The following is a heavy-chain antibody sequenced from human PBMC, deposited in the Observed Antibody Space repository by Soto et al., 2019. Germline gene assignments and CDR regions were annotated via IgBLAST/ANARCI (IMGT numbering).Heavy chain of an antibody. V-gene: IGHV1-3*01. CDR2: INAGNGNT. Sequence: QVQLVQSGAEVKKPGASVKVSCKASGYTFTSYAMHWVRQAPGQRLEWMGWINAGNGNTKYSQKFQGRDTITRDTSASTAYMELSSLRSEDTAVYYCARMVEVPAAITGFDPWGQGTLVTVSS. CDR1: GYTFTSYA. J-gene: IGHJ5*02. D-gene: IGHD2-2*01. CDR3: ARMVEVPAAITGFDP.